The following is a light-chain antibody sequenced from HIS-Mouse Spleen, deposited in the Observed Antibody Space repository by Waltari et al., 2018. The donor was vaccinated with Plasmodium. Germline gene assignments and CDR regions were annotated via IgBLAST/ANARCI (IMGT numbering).Light chain of an antibody. CDR1: QGISSY. V-gene: IGKV1-9*01. Sequence: DIQLTQSPSFLSASVGDRVTITCRASQGISSYLAWYQQKPGKAPMSLIYAPSTLQSWCPSRFSGSGSGTEFTLTISSLQPEDFATYYCQQLNSYPPITFGPGTKVDIK. CDR2: APS. J-gene: IGKJ3*01. CDR3: QQLNSYPPIT.